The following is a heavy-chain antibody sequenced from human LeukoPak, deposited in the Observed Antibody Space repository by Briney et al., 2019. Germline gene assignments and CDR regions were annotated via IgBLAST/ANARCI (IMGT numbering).Heavy chain of an antibody. V-gene: IGHV3-30-3*01. CDR1: GFTFSSYA. CDR3: ARGPASYYESSGYSYYFDF. CDR2: ISYDGSNK. D-gene: IGHD3-22*01. Sequence: GRSLRLSCAASGFTFSSYAIFWVRQAPGKGLEWVAIISYDGSNKYYADFVKGRFTISRDNSKNMLYLQMNSLRSEDTAVYYCARGPASYYESSGYSYYFDFWGQGTLVTVSS. J-gene: IGHJ4*02.